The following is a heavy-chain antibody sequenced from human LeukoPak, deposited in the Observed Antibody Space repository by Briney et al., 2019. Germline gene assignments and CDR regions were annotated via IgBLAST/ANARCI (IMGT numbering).Heavy chain of an antibody. CDR1: GGSLSSSNYC. CDR3: ARGDWNYFDS. CDR2: IYNSGTT. J-gene: IGHJ4*02. D-gene: IGHD1-1*01. V-gene: IGHV4-39*01. Sequence: SETLSLTCSVSGGSLSSSNYCWGWIRQPPGKGLEWIGSIYNSGTTYYNPSLKSRVTISVDTSKNQFSLKLSSVTTADTAVYYCARGDWNYFDSWGQGILVTVSS.